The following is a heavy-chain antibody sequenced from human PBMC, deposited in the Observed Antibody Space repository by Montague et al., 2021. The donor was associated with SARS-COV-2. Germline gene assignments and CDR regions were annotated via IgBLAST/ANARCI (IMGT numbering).Heavy chain of an antibody. D-gene: IGHD1-26*01. J-gene: IGHJ6*02. CDR3: AIEVGAMVYYGMDV. CDR1: GGSISSSSYY. CDR2: IYYSGST. V-gene: IGHV4-39*01. Sequence: SETLSLTCTVSGGSISSSSYYWGWIRQPPAKGLEWIGSIYYSGSTYYNPSLKSRVTISVDTSKNQFSLKLSSVTAADTAVYYCAIEVGAMVYYGMDVWGQGTTVTVSS.